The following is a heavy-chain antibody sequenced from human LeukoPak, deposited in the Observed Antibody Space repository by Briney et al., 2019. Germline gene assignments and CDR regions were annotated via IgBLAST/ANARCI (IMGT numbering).Heavy chain of an antibody. Sequence: SVKVSCKASGGTFSSYAISWVRQAPGQGLEWMGGIIPIFGTANYAQKFQGRVTITADKSTSTAYMELSRLRSDDTAVYYCARGRGIAVAGKRWFDPWGQGTLVTVSS. V-gene: IGHV1-69*06. CDR3: ARGRGIAVAGKRWFDP. D-gene: IGHD6-19*01. J-gene: IGHJ5*02. CDR1: GGTFSSYA. CDR2: IIPIFGTA.